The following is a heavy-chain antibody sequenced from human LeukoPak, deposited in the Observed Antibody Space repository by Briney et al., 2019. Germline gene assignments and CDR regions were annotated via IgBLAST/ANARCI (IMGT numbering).Heavy chain of an antibody. CDR2: IYHSGST. D-gene: IGHD3-10*01. CDR1: GGSISSSNW. CDR3: ARTRYYYNSRSYGAPYYFDY. J-gene: IGHJ4*02. Sequence: NPSGTLSLTCAVSGGSISSSNWWSWVRQPPGKGLEWIGEIYHSGSTNYNPSLKSRVTISVDTSKNQFSLKLSSVTAADTAVYYCARTRYYYNSRSYGAPYYFDYWGQGTLVTVSS. V-gene: IGHV4-4*02.